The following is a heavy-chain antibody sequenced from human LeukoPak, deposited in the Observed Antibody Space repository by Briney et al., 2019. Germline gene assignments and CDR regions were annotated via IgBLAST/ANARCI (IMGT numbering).Heavy chain of an antibody. V-gene: IGHV3-30-3*01. CDR1: GFTFSSYA. CDR2: ISHDGSNK. D-gene: IGHD3-16*01. Sequence: GGSLRLSCVASGFTFSSYAMHWVRQAPGKGLEWVAVISHDGSNKYYADSVKGRFTISRDNSKNTLYLQMNSLRAEDTAVYYCARVGGGPGYYYGMDVWGQGTTVTVPS. J-gene: IGHJ6*02. CDR3: ARVGGGPGYYYGMDV.